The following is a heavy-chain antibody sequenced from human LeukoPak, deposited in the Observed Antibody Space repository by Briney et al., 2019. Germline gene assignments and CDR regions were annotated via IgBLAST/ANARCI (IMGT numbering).Heavy chain of an antibody. J-gene: IGHJ4*02. CDR2: IKSKTEGGTA. D-gene: IGHD1-14*01. V-gene: IGHV3-15*01. CDR1: GFSFSSVY. CDR3: TTYRSYSDY. Sequence: GGSLRLSCAASGFSFSSVYMSWVRQAPGKGLEWVGRIKSKTEGGTADYAAPVKGRFSISRDDSINAVYLEMNSLKTEDTAVYYCTTYRSYSDYWGQGALVTVSS.